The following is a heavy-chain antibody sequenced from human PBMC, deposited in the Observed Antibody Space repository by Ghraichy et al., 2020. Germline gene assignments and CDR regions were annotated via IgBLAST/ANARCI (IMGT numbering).Heavy chain of an antibody. CDR1: GGSFSGYY. D-gene: IGHD3-22*01. Sequence: SETLSLTCAVYGGSFSGYYWSWIRQPPGKGLEWIGEINHSGSTNYNPSLKSRVTISVDTSKNQFSLKLSSVTAADTAVYYCARGDRITMIVVVRNGAFDIWGQGTMVTVSS. CDR2: INHSGST. J-gene: IGHJ3*02. V-gene: IGHV4-34*01. CDR3: ARGDRITMIVVVRNGAFDI.